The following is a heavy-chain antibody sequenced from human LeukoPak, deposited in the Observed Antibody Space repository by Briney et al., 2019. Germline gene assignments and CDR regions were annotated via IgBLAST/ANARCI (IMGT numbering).Heavy chain of an antibody. Sequence: GGSLRLSCAASGFTVTNHYMTWVRQAPGKGLEWVSLIRSGASSYYADSVKGRFTISRDNSKNTLYLQMNSLRAEDTAVYYCARGYAGDYWGQGTLVTVSS. J-gene: IGHJ4*02. D-gene: IGHD5-12*01. CDR3: ARGYAGDY. CDR2: IRSGASS. V-gene: IGHV3-53*01. CDR1: GFTVTNHY.